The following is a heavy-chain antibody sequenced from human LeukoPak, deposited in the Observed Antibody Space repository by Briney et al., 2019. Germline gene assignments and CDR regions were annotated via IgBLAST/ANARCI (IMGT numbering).Heavy chain of an antibody. CDR3: ARQSPYDYGPYYFDY. CDR2: IYYSGNT. J-gene: IGHJ4*02. Sequence: KPWETLSLTCTVSGDSISSYYWSWIRQTPGKGPEWIGYIYYSGNTDYNPSLKSRVTISLDTSKNQFSLKLSSVTAADTAVYYCARQSPYDYGPYYFDYWGQGTLVTVSS. D-gene: IGHD3-10*01. CDR1: GDSISSYY. V-gene: IGHV4-59*01.